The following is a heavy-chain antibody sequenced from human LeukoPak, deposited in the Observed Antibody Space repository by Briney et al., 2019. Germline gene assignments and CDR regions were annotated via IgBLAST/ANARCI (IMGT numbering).Heavy chain of an antibody. J-gene: IGHJ3*02. CDR1: GSTFSSYT. CDR3: VRKATWFGELFFRGPFDI. D-gene: IGHD3-10*01. V-gene: IGHV3-30*04. Sequence: QPGGSLRLSCEASGSTFSSYTMHWVRQAPGKGLEWVAVISEDGTKKNYPDSVKGRFTISRDNSKNTLYMEMNGLRAEDTAIYYCVRKATWFGELFFRGPFDIWGQGTMVSVSS. CDR2: ISEDGTKK.